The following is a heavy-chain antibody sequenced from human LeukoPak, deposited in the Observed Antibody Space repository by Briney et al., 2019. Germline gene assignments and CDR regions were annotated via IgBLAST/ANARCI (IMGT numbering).Heavy chain of an antibody. V-gene: IGHV1-46*01. CDR1: GYTFTGYY. CDR3: ARDIYYDSSGSYYYYMDV. Sequence: ASVKVSCKASGYTFTGYYMHWVRQAPGQGLEWMGIINPSGGSTSQAQKFQGRVTMTRDMSTSTVYMELSSLRSEDTAVYYCARDIYYDSSGSYYYYMDVWGKGTTVTVSS. J-gene: IGHJ6*03. CDR2: INPSGGST. D-gene: IGHD3-22*01.